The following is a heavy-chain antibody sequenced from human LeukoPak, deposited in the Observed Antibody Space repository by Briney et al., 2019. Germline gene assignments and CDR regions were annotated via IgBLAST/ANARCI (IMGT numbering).Heavy chain of an antibody. J-gene: IGHJ4*01. CDR3: AREEEGDYSDYFDY. V-gene: IGHV4-30-2*01. CDR2: IYHSGST. D-gene: IGHD2-15*01. CDR1: GGSISSGGYS. Sequence: SQALSLTCAVSGGSISSGGYSWSWIRQPPGKGLEWIGYIYHSGSTYYNPSLKSRVTISVDRSKNQFSLKLSSVTAADTAVYYCAREEEGDYSDYFDYWGQGTLVTVSS.